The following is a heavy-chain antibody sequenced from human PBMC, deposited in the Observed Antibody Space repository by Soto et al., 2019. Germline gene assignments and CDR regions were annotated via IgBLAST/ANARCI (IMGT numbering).Heavy chain of an antibody. CDR2: INHSGST. CDR1: GGSFSGYY. CDR3: AAIVVPAAPALGWFDP. J-gene: IGHJ5*02. V-gene: IGHV4-34*01. Sequence: QVQLQQWGAGLLKPSETLSLTCAVYGGSFSGYYWSWIRQPPGKGLEWIGEINHSGSTNYNPSLKSRVTISVDTSKNQFSLKLSSVTAADTAVYYCAAIVVPAAPALGWFDPWGQGTLVTGSS. D-gene: IGHD2-2*01.